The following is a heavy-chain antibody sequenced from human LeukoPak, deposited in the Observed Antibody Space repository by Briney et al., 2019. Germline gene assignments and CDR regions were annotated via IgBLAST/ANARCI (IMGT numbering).Heavy chain of an antibody. CDR2: INPNSGGT. CDR1: GYTFTGYY. V-gene: IGHV1-2*06. CDR3: ARGYSGYVIDY. J-gene: IGHJ4*02. D-gene: IGHD5-12*01. Sequence: ASVKVSCXASGYTFTGYYMHWVRQARGQGLEWMGRINPNSGGTNYAQKFQGRVTMTRDTSISTAYMELSRLRSDDTAVYYCARGYSGYVIDYWGQGTLVTVSS.